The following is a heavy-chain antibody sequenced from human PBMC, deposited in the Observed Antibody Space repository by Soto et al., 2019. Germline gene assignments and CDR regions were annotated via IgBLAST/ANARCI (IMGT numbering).Heavy chain of an antibody. Sequence: PGGSLRLSCSASGFTFSSYAMHWVRQAPGKGLEYVPAISSNGGSTYYADSVKGRFTISRDNSKNTLYLQMSSLRAEDTAVYYCVKDYYDSSGYYYVDDAFDIWGQGTMVTVSS. J-gene: IGHJ3*02. V-gene: IGHV3-64D*06. CDR3: VKDYYDSSGYYYVDDAFDI. D-gene: IGHD3-22*01. CDR1: GFTFSSYA. CDR2: ISSNGGST.